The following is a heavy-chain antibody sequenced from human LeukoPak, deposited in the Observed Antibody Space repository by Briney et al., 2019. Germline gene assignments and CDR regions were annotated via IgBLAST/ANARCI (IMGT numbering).Heavy chain of an antibody. V-gene: IGHV3-23*01. J-gene: IGHJ4*02. CDR2: NSGSVSGSGGNT. CDR3: AKVDDGTGYPQLPFDY. Sequence: PGGSLRLSCAASGFTFSNYAVSWVRQAPGKGLEWVSANSGSVSGSGGNTYYADSVKGRFTISRDNSKNTLFLQMNSLRAEDTAVYYCAKVDDGTGYPQLPFDYWGQGTLVTVSS. CDR1: GFTFSNYA. D-gene: IGHD3-22*01.